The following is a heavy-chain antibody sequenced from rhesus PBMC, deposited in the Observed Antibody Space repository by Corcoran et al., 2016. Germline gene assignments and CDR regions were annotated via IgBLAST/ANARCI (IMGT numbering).Heavy chain of an antibody. J-gene: IGHJ4*01. CDR1: GGSIRSSS. V-gene: IGHV4-169*01. Sequence: QLQLQASGPGLVKPSETLSLTCAVSGGSIRSSSWSWFRQAPGKGLEWIGYIYGSGSSTNYNPSLKSRVTLSVDTSKNQLSLKLSSVTAADTAVYYCARYMTTVTAAGFDYWGQGVLVTVSS. CDR2: IYGSGSST. CDR3: ARYMTTVTAAGFDY. D-gene: IGHD4-35*01.